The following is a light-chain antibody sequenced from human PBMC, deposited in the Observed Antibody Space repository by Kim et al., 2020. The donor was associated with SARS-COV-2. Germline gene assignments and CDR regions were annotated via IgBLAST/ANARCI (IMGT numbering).Light chain of an antibody. J-gene: IGKJ1*01. CDR3: QQSYSTPRT. Sequence: ATINCKSSQSVLYSSNNRNYLAWYQQKSGQPPKLLIYWASTRESGVPDRFSGSGSGTDFTLTISSLQAEDVAVYYCQQSYSTPRTFGQGTKVDIK. V-gene: IGKV4-1*01. CDR2: WAS. CDR1: QSVLYSSNNRNY.